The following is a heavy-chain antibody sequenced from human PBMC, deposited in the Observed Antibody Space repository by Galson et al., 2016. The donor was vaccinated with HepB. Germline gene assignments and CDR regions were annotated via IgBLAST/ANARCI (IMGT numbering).Heavy chain of an antibody. V-gene: IGHV3-11*01. D-gene: IGHD3-10*02. J-gene: IGHJ6*02. CDR2: ISPTDGTI. CDR1: EFPFSEYY. CDR3: ARRDWRSVPMFGLDYYYYAMDF. Sequence: SLRLSCAASEFPFSEYYMSWVRQAPGRGLEWISYISPTDGTISYADSVKGRYTISRDNAKSSLFLQMNSLRADDTAMYCCARRDWRSVPMFGLDYYYYAMDFCGQGATVTVSS.